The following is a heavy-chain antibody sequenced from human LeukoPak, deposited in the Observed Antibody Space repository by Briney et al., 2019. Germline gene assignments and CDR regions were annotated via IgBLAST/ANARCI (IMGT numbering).Heavy chain of an antibody. CDR2: INPNSGGT. CDR3: ARGDYSGSYYHIDY. Sequence: GASVKVSCKASGYTFTGYYMHWVRQAPGQGLEWMGWINPNSGGTNYAQKFQGRVTMTRDTSISTAYMELSRLRSDDTAVYYCARGDYSGSYYHIDYWGQGTLVTVSS. D-gene: IGHD1-26*01. V-gene: IGHV1-2*02. CDR1: GYTFTGYY. J-gene: IGHJ4*02.